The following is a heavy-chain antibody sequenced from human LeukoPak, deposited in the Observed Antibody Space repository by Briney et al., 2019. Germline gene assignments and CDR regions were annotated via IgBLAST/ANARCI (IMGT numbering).Heavy chain of an antibody. V-gene: IGHV3-11*04. CDR3: ARDSRRRIVDKIRSLDY. CDR2: ISSSGSTT. D-gene: IGHD5-12*01. CDR1: GFTFSDYY. J-gene: IGHJ4*02. Sequence: GGSLRLSCAASGFTFSDYYMSWIRQAPGKGLEWVSYISSSGSTTYYADSVKGRFTISRDNAKNSLYLQMNSLRAEDTAVYYCARDSRRRIVDKIRSLDYWGQGTLVTVSS.